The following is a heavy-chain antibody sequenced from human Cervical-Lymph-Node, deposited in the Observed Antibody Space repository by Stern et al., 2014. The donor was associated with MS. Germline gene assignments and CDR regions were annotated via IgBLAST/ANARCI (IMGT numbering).Heavy chain of an antibody. CDR3: ARDVAGNYGDYGGDY. J-gene: IGHJ4*02. CDR1: GFTFSSYG. CDR2: IWYDGNNK. Sequence: VQLVESGGGVVQPGRSLRLSCAASGFTFSSYGMHWVRQAPGTGLAWVAVIWYDGNNKYYADSVKGRFTISRDNSKNTLYLQMNSLRAEDTAVYYCARDVAGNYGDYGGDYWGQGTLVTVSS. V-gene: IGHV3-33*01. D-gene: IGHD4-17*01.